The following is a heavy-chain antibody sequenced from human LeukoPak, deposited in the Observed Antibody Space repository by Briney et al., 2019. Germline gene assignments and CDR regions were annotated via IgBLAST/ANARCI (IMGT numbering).Heavy chain of an antibody. V-gene: IGHV3-30-3*01. CDR3: ARGLEYSSSSDY. Sequence: GRSLRLSCAASGFTFSSYAMHWVRQAPGKGLEWVAVISDDGSNKYYADSVKGRFTISRDNSKNTLYLQMNSLRAEDTAVYYCARGLEYSSSSDYWGQGTLVTVSS. CDR2: ISDDGSNK. CDR1: GFTFSSYA. J-gene: IGHJ4*02. D-gene: IGHD6-6*01.